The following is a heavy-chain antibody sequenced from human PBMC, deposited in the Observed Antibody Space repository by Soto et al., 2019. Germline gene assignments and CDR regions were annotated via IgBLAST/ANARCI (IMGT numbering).Heavy chain of an antibody. CDR3: DRETYGDDVGYCDP. CDR1: GDTISTGGYS. V-gene: IGHV4-30-2*01. CDR2: TYHSGNH. J-gene: IGHJ5*02. Sequence: QLQLQESGSRLVKSSETLSLTCAVSGDTISTGGYSWAGIRQPPGKALELIGHTYHSGNHDHNPDHKSRVIISAHSSNNQFSLRLRSVTAADTSVYYWDRETYGDDVGYCDPWGQGSLVTVSS. D-gene: IGHD4-17*01.